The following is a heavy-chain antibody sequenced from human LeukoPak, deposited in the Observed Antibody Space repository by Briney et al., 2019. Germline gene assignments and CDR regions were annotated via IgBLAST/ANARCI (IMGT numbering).Heavy chain of an antibody. Sequence: GGSLRLSCAASGFTFSDYSMNWVRQAPGKGLEWVSSISSSSTYKYYADSVKGRFTISRDNSKNTLYLQMNSLRVEDTAVYYCARTYSSSWGIIDYWGQGTLVTVSS. CDR2: ISSSSTYK. CDR1: GFTFSDYS. J-gene: IGHJ4*02. D-gene: IGHD6-13*01. V-gene: IGHV3-21*01. CDR3: ARTYSSSWGIIDY.